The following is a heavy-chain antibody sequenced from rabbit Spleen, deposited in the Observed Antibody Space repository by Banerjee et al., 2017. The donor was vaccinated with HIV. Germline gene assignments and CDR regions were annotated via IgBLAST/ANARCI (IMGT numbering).Heavy chain of an antibody. CDR3: ARDTSSSFSSYGMDL. J-gene: IGHJ6*01. CDR2: IYTGSSGGT. D-gene: IGHD1-1*01. CDR1: GFTLSSYYM. V-gene: IGHV1S45*01. Sequence: QEQLKESGGGLVQPGGSLKLSCKASGFTLSSYYMNWVRQAPGKGLEWIACIYTGSSGGTYYASWAKGRFTCSKTSSTTVTLQMTSLTVADTATYFCARDTSSSFSSYGMDLWGQGTLVTVS.